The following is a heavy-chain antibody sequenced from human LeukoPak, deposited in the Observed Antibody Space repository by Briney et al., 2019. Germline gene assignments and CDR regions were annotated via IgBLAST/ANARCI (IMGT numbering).Heavy chain of an antibody. CDR3: AREHSGYDFPGRDYYYMDV. CDR1: GFTFITYN. D-gene: IGHD5-12*01. Sequence: GGSLRPSCAASGFTFITYNMNWVRQAPGKGLEWVSSISSTSSSYRYYADSVKRRFTISRDNAKNSLYLQMNSLRAEDTAVYYCAREHSGYDFPGRDYYYMDVWGKGTTVTVSS. J-gene: IGHJ6*03. CDR2: ISSTSSSYR. V-gene: IGHV3-21*01.